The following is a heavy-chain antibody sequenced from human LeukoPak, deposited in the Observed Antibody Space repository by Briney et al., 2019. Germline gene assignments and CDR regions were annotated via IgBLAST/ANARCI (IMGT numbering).Heavy chain of an antibody. J-gene: IGHJ4*02. D-gene: IGHD3-22*01. Sequence: SETLSLTCTVSGGSVNSGSYYWSWIRQPPGKGLEWIGFIYYSGSTNYNPSLKSRVTISVDTSKNQFSLKLSSVTAADTAVYYCARGGGVTYYDSTGYLWYFDYWGQGTLVTVSS. CDR2: IYYSGST. CDR1: GGSVNSGSYY. CDR3: ARGGGVTYYDSTGYLWYFDY. V-gene: IGHV4-61*01.